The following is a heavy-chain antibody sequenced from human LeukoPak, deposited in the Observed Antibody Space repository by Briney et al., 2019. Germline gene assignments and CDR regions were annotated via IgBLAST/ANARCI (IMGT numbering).Heavy chain of an antibody. Sequence: GGSLRLSCAASRFTFSSYSMNWVRQAPGKGLEWVSSISSSSSYIYYADSVKGRFTISRDNAKNSLYLQMNSLRVEDTAVYYCARDSVRGGPFDFWGQGTLVTVSS. J-gene: IGHJ4*02. CDR2: ISSSSSYI. D-gene: IGHD3-10*02. CDR3: ARDSVRGGPFDF. CDR1: RFTFSSYS. V-gene: IGHV3-21*04.